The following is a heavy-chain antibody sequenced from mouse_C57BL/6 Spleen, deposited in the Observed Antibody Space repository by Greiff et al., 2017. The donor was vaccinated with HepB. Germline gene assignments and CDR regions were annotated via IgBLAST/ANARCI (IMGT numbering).Heavy chain of an antibody. CDR3: ARSGYYGSSYYYAMDY. Sequence: VQLQQPGAELVKPGASVKLSCKASGYTFTSYWMHWVKQRPGQGLEWIGMIHPNSGSTNYNEKFKSKATLTVDKSSSTAYMQLSSLTSEDSAVYYCARSGYYGSSYYYAMDYWGQGTSVTVSS. CDR1: GYTFTSYW. V-gene: IGHV1-64*01. D-gene: IGHD1-1*01. J-gene: IGHJ4*01. CDR2: IHPNSGST.